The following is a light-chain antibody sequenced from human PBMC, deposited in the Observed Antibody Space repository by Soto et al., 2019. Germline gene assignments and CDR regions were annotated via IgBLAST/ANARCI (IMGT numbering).Light chain of an antibody. J-gene: IGKJ4*01. Sequence: EIVLTQSPGTLSLSPGERATHSCRASQSVSNNYLAWYQQKPGQAPRLLIYGASNRATGIPDRFSGGGSGTDFTLTISRLEPEDFAVYYCQQFSSYPLTFGGGTKVDI. V-gene: IGKV3-20*01. CDR2: GAS. CDR3: QQFSSYPLT. CDR1: QSVSNNY.